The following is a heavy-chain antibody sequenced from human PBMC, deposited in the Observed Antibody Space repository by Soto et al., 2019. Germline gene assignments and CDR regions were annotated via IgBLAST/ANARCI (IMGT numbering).Heavy chain of an antibody. V-gene: IGHV3-23*01. D-gene: IGHD2-21*02. J-gene: IGHJ4*02. CDR3: AQGSVVVAAKFDS. CDR1: GFTFNNYA. Sequence: EVQLLESGGDLVQPGVSRRLSCAASGFTFNNYAMSWVRQAPGKGLEWVSAISSSGNSTYYADSVKGRFTISRDNSRNTVYLQMNNLRADDTAVYYCAQGSVVVAAKFDSWGQGTLVTVSS. CDR2: ISSSGNST.